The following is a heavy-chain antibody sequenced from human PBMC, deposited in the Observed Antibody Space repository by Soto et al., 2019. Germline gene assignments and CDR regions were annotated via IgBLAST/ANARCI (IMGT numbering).Heavy chain of an antibody. J-gene: IGHJ4*02. CDR2: TNGNLGTG. Sequence: QVQLMQSGAEVKRPGSSVKVSCKASRGTFSSYPISWVRQAPGQGLEWMGGTNGNLGTGNYAQKFRGRLTITTDISTTTAYMELSSLISEDTAVYYCARRDSHGYFRYFDNWGQETLVTVSS. V-gene: IGHV1-69*06. CDR3: ARRDSHGYFRYFDN. D-gene: IGHD5-18*01. CDR1: RGTFSSYP.